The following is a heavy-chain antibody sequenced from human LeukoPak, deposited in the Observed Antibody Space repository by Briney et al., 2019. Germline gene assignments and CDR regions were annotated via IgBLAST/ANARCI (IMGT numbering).Heavy chain of an antibody. D-gene: IGHD1-1*01. V-gene: IGHV1-2*02. CDR1: GYTFTGYY. J-gene: IGHJ4*02. CDR2: INPNSGGT. CDR3: ATTSSSLYNWKDGGYYFDY. Sequence: ASVKVSCKASGYTFTGYYMHWVRQAPGQGLEWMGWINPNSGGTSYAQKFQGRVTMTRDTSISTAYMELSRLRSDDTAVYYCATTSSSLYNWKDGGYYFDYWGQGTLVTVSS.